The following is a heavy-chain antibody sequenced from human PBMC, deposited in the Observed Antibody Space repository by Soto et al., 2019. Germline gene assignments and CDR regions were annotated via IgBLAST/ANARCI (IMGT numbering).Heavy chain of an antibody. Sequence: QVQLVQSGAEVKKPGASVKVSCKASGYTFTGYYMHWVGQAPGQGLEWMGWINPNSGGTNYAQKFQGWVTMTRDTSISTAYMELSRLRSDDTAVYYCARAVDYYDSRYFDLWGRGTLVTVSS. CDR2: INPNSGGT. CDR1: GYTFTGYY. J-gene: IGHJ2*01. D-gene: IGHD3-22*01. CDR3: ARAVDYYDSRYFDL. V-gene: IGHV1-2*04.